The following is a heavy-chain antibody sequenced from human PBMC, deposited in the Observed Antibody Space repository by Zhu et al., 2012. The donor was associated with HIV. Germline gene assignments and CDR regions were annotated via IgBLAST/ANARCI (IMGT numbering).Heavy chain of an antibody. D-gene: IGHD3-10*01. Sequence: QVQLQRWGTGLLKPSETLSLSCVVYDVSFSDYYWTWIRQSPGKGLEWIGEINHSGDTFYSPSLKSRVTISVDKSKKHFSLDLTSVTAADTAVYFCARGSWXDRSPLPFDSWSQGTLVTVSS. V-gene: IGHV4-34*01. CDR2: INHSGDT. J-gene: IGHJ4*02. CDR3: ARGSWXDRSPLPFDS. CDR1: DVSFSDYY.